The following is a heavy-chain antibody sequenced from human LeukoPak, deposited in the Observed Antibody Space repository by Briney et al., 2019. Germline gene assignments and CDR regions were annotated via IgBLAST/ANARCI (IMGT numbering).Heavy chain of an antibody. CDR1: GYTFTSYD. V-gene: IGHV1-8*01. J-gene: IGHJ4*02. Sequence: ASVKVSCKAPGYTFTSYDINWVRQATGQGLEWMGWMNPNSGNTGYAQKFQGRVTMTRNTSISTAYMELSSLRSEDTAVYYCARGGVCSSTSCPQWLVPFDYWGQGTLVTVSS. CDR3: ARGGVCSSTSCPQWLVPFDY. D-gene: IGHD2-2*01. CDR2: MNPNSGNT.